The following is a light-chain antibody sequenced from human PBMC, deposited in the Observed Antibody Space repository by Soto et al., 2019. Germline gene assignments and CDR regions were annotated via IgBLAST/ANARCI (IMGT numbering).Light chain of an antibody. CDR1: SNDVGFSNY. CDR3: SSFTSSDTDV. J-gene: IGLJ1*01. V-gene: IGLV2-14*01. CDR2: DVS. Sequence: QSALTQPASVSGSPGQSITISCTGTSNDVGFSNYVFWYQQHPGKAPKLMISDVSNRPSGISNRFSGSKSGNTASLTISGLQPEDEADYYCSSFTSSDTDVFGTGTKVTVL.